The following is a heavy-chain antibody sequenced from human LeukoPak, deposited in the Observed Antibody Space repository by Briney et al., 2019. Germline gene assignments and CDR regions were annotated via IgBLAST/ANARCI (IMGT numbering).Heavy chain of an antibody. CDR1: GFTFDDYA. V-gene: IGHV3-23*01. CDR3: AKDGPPEVLRYFDWPPDY. J-gene: IGHJ4*02. D-gene: IGHD3-9*01. Sequence: GGSLRLSCAASGFTFDDYAMHWVRQAPGKGLEWVSAISGSGGSTYYADSVKGRFTISRDNSKNTLYLQMNSLRAEDTAVYYCAKDGPPEVLRYFDWPPDYWGQGTLVTVSS. CDR2: ISGSGGST.